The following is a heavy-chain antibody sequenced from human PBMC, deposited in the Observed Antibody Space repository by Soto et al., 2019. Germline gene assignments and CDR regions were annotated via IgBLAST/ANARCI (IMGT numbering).Heavy chain of an antibody. CDR1: GYTFTSYY. J-gene: IGHJ5*02. Sequence: GSVKVSCKASGYTFTSYYMHWVRQAPGQGLEWMGIINPSGGSTSYAQKFQGRVTMTRDTSTSTVYMELSSLRSEDTAVYYCAFAVAGMSSWFDPWGQGTLVTVS. CDR3: AFAVAGMSSWFDP. V-gene: IGHV1-46*01. D-gene: IGHD6-19*01. CDR2: INPSGGST.